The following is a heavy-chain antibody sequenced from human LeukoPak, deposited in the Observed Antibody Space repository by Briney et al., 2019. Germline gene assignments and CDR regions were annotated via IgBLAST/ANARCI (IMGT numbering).Heavy chain of an antibody. Sequence: GGSLGLSCAASGFTFDDYGMSWVRQAPGKGLEWVSGINWNGGSRSYADSVKGRFTISRDNAKNSLYLQMNSLRAEDTALYYCARDRGISDSGSYAFTFWGQGTLVTVSS. D-gene: IGHD1-26*01. CDR2: INWNGGSR. CDR3: ARDRGISDSGSYAFTF. V-gene: IGHV3-20*04. CDR1: GFTFDDYG. J-gene: IGHJ4*02.